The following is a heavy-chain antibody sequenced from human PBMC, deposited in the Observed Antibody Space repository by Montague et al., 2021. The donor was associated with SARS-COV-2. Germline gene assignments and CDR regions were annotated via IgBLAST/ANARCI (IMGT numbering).Heavy chain of an antibody. CDR1: GGSISRYS. J-gene: IGHJ6*02. CDR3: ASQTLTPNKPIKKEFYYYGLDI. CDR2: ITISGSV. V-gene: IGHV4-34*01. Sequence: SETLSLTCAVYGGSISRYSYDWVRKAPGQGLERNGLITISGSVXXXQTXXXRGTISVDPSKSQVSLTLTSVTVADTAIYFCASQTLTPNKPIKKEFYYYGLDIWGQGTTVTVS. D-gene: IGHD2-8*01.